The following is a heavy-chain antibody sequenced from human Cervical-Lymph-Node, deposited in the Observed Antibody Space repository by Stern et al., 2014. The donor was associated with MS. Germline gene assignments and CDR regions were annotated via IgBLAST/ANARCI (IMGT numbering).Heavy chain of an antibody. CDR3: VHSPTGTIVSQGVTWPNPNNAFDP. Sequence: VTLKESGPTLVKPTQTLTLTCSFSGFSLTTTGVGVGWIRQPPGKALEWLAIIYWDDDRRSSPSLKNRLTITKDTSKNQVVLTMANMDPVDTATYYCVHSPTGTIVSQGVTWPNPNNAFDPWGQGILVTVSS. CDR2: IYWDDDR. CDR1: GFSLTTTGVG. J-gene: IGHJ5*02. D-gene: IGHD3-10*01. V-gene: IGHV2-5*02.